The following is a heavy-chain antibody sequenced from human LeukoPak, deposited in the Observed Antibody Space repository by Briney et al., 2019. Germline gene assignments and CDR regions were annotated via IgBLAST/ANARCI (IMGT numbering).Heavy chain of an antibody. CDR3: ARRYSYPDAFDI. CDR2: IIPIFGTA. CDR1: GGTFSSYA. D-gene: IGHD5-18*01. J-gene: IGHJ3*02. Sequence: ASVKVSCKASGGTFSSYAISWVRQAPGQGLEWMGRIIPIFGTANHALKFQGRVTITTAESTRTAYMELSSLRYEDTAVYYCARRYSYPDAFDIWGQGTMVTVSS. V-gene: IGHV1-69*05.